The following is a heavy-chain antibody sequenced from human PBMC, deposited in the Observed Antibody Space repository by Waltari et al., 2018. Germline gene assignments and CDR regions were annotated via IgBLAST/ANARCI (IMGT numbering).Heavy chain of an antibody. V-gene: IGHV1-8*02. CDR2: VNPNSGAT. D-gene: IGHD3-3*01. Sequence: QVQLVQSGAEVFRPGASVKVSCQASGSSFINYEMHWVRQAAGQGLEWMGWVNPNSGATAYAQRFQGRITMTWDTSISTAYMELSNLRSDDTAVLYCARGRDVFANFDYNWFDPWGQGTLVTVSS. CDR3: ARGRDVFANFDYNWFDP. CDR1: GSSFINYE. J-gene: IGHJ5*02.